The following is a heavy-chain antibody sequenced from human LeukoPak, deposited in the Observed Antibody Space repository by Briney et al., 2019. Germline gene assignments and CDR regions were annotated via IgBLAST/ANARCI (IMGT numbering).Heavy chain of an antibody. CDR2: IYYSGST. CDR1: GGSISSSSYY. CDR3: ARISGDHLEWFPNWFDP. D-gene: IGHD3-3*01. V-gene: IGHV4-39*01. J-gene: IGHJ5*02. Sequence: PSETLSLTCTVSGGSISSSSYYWGWIRQPPGKGLEWIGSIYYSGSTYYNPSLKSRVTISVDTSKNQFSLKLSSVTAADTAVYYCARISGDHLEWFPNWFDPWGQGTLVTVSS.